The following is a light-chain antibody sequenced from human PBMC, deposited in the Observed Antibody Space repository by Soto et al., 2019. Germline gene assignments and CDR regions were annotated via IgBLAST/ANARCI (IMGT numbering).Light chain of an antibody. CDR3: QQYYSYPPWT. CDR2: AAS. J-gene: IGKJ1*01. CDR1: QGISSY. Sequence: IQMTQSPSSLSASVGDRVNNTSRASQGISSYLAWYQQKPGKAPKLLIYAASTLQSGVSSRFSGSGYGTDFALTICCLQSEDFAAYDCQQYYSYPPWTFGQGTKVDIK. V-gene: IGKV1-8*01.